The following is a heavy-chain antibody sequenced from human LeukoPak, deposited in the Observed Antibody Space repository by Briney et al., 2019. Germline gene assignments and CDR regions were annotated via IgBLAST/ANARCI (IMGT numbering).Heavy chain of an antibody. D-gene: IGHD6-19*01. CDR2: INPNSGGT. J-gene: IGHJ6*02. CDR1: GYTFTSYD. Sequence: ASVKVSCKASGYTFTSYDINWVRQATGQGLEWMGWINPNSGGTNYAQKFQGRVTMTRDTSISTAYMELSRLRSDDTAVYYCARDVAVAGPVYYYYYGMDVWGQGTTVTVSS. CDR3: ARDVAVAGPVYYYYYGMDV. V-gene: IGHV1-2*02.